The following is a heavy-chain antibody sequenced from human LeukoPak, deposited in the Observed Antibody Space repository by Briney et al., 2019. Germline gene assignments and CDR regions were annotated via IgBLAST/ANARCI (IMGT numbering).Heavy chain of an antibody. Sequence: GGSLRLSCAASGFSFSGHWMHWARQLPGKGLVWVSRISPTGSTTSYADSVKGRFTISRDNAKNSMFLQMNSLRAEDTAVYYCASLLVAGVASVDYWGQGTLVTVSS. D-gene: IGHD6-19*01. V-gene: IGHV3-74*01. CDR3: ASLLVAGVASVDY. CDR1: GFSFSGHW. J-gene: IGHJ4*02. CDR2: ISPTGSTT.